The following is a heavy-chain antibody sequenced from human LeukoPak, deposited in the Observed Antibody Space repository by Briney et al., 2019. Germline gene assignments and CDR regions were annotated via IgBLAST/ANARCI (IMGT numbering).Heavy chain of an antibody. Sequence: PSETLSLTCTVSGGSISSSTYYWGWIRQPPGKGLEWIGSIYYSGSTYYSPSLKSRVTISVDTSKNQFSLKLSSVTAAGTAVYYCARHIKSSYWFDPWGQGTLVTVSS. D-gene: IGHD1-14*01. CDR2: IYYSGST. CDR1: GGSISSSTYY. CDR3: ARHIKSSYWFDP. V-gene: IGHV4-39*01. J-gene: IGHJ5*02.